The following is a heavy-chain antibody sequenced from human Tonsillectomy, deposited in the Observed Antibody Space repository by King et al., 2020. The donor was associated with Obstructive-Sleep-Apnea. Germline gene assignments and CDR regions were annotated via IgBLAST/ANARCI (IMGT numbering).Heavy chain of an antibody. D-gene: IGHD3-3*01. Sequence: VTLKESGPALVKPTQTLTLTCTFSGFSLSTSGMCVSWIRQPPGKALEWLARIDWDDDKYYSTSLKTRLTISKDTSKNQVVLTMTTMDPVDTATYYCARTRRVTIFGVLDYGMDVWGQGTTVTVSS. CDR2: IDWDDDK. V-gene: IGHV2-70*11. CDR3: ARTRRVTIFGVLDYGMDV. J-gene: IGHJ6*02. CDR1: GFSLSTSGMC.